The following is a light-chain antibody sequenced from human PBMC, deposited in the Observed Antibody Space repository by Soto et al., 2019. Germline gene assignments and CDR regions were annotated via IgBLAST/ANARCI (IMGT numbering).Light chain of an antibody. V-gene: IGKV3-20*01. CDR1: QSVSSAY. CDR3: QQSGSSFYT. Sequence: DIVLTQSPGTLSLSPGERATLSCRASQSVSSAYLAWYQQIPGQAPRLLIYDASSRAPGIADRFSGSGSGTDVTLTISGLEPEDFAVNYCQQSGSSFYTFGEGTKLEIK. CDR2: DAS. J-gene: IGKJ2*01.